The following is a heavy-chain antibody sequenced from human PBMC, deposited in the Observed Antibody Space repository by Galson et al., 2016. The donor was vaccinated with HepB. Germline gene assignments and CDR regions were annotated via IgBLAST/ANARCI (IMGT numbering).Heavy chain of an antibody. J-gene: IGHJ6*04. CDR1: GFSLSYSY. D-gene: IGHD2/OR15-2a*01. V-gene: IGHV3-53*01. Sequence: SLRLSCAVSGFSLSYSYMSWVRQTPGKGLECVATIFSGGATYYADPVKGRFTISRDDSNNILYLDMTGLTAGDTALYYCARDADPQYYFHHGMDVWGSGTTVIVSA. CDR2: IFSGGAT. CDR3: ARDADPQYYFHHGMDV.